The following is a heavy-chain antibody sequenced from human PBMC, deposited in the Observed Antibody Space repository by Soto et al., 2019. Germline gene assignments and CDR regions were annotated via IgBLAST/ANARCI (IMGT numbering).Heavy chain of an antibody. V-gene: IGHV1-3*01. J-gene: IGHJ4*02. Sequence: ASVKVSCKASGYTFTSYAMHWVRQAPGQRLEWMGWINAGNGNTKYSQKFQGRVTITRDTSASTAYMELSSLRSEDTAVYYCARDYWSSPAPDYWGQGTLVTVSS. D-gene: IGHD2-8*02. CDR2: INAGNGNT. CDR3: ARDYWSSPAPDY. CDR1: GYTFTSYA.